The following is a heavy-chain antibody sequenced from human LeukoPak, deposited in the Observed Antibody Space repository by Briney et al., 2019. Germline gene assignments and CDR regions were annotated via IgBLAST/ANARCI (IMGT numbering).Heavy chain of an antibody. CDR2: IKQDGSEK. CDR1: GFTFSSYW. Sequence: GGSLRLSCAASGFTFSSYWMSWVRQAPGKGLEWVANIKQDGSEKYYVDSVKGRFTISRDNAKNSLYLQMNSLRAEDTAVYYCARTYSSSAVPYYYYYMDVWGKGTTVTVSS. J-gene: IGHJ6*03. D-gene: IGHD6-6*01. CDR3: ARTYSSSAVPYYYYYMDV. V-gene: IGHV3-7*01.